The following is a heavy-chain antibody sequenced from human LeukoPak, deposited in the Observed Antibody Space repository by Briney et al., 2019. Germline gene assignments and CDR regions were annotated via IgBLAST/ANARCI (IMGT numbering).Heavy chain of an antibody. CDR1: GFTFSTYS. CDR3: ARKTLHAFDI. V-gene: IGHV3-21*06. Sequence: GGSLRLSCAASGFTFSTYSMSWVRQAPGKGLERVSSISSTSYYIYYADSVKGRFTISRDNAKNPLYLQMNSLRAEDTAVYYCARKTLHAFDIWGQGTMVTVSS. J-gene: IGHJ3*02. CDR2: ISSTSYYI.